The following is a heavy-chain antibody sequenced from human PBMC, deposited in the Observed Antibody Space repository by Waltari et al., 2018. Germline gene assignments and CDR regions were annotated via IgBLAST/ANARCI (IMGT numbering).Heavy chain of an antibody. CDR3: ARDPSAMVQGDRYYYGMDV. CDR2: IYYIGST. J-gene: IGHJ6*02. D-gene: IGHD3-10*01. Sequence: QVQLQESGPGLVKPSETLSLTCTVSGGSISSHYYNWIRQPPGKGLEWIGYIYYIGSTNYNPSLKSRVTISADTSKNQFSLKLRSVTAADTAVYYCARDPSAMVQGDRYYYGMDVWGQGTTVTVSS. V-gene: IGHV4-59*11. CDR1: GGSISSHY.